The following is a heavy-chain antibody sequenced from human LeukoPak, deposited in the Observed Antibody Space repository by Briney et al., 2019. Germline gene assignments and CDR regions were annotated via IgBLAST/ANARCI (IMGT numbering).Heavy chain of an antibody. J-gene: IGHJ4*02. CDR1: GFTFSSYC. V-gene: IGHV3-33*08. Sequence: GGSLRLSCAASGFTFSSYCMHWVRQAPGKGLEWVADIWHGGSTKYYAASEKGRFTISRDNSKNTLYLQMTSLRAEDTAVYYCARGLWNYLDYWGQGTLVTVSS. CDR3: ARGLWNYLDY. CDR2: IWHGGSTK. D-gene: IGHD1-1*01.